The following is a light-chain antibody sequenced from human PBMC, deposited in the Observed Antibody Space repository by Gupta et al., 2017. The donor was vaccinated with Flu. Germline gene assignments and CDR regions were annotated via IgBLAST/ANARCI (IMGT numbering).Light chain of an antibody. CDR2: GAS. J-gene: IGKJ3*01. CDR1: QSVSSN. V-gene: IGKV3-15*01. CDR3: QQYNYGHPWLT. Sequence: EIVMTQSPATLSVSPGERATLSCRASQSVSSNLAWYQQKPGQAPRLLIYGASTRATGIKARFSGSGSGTEFTLTISSRQSEDFAVYYCQQYNYGHPWLTFGHATKVDIK.